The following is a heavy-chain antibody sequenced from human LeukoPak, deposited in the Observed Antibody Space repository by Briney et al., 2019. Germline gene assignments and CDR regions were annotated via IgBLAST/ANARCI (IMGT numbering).Heavy chain of an antibody. Sequence: ASVKVSCKASGYTFTSYGISWVRQAPGQGLEWMGWISAYNGNTNYAQRLQGRVTMTTDTSTSTAYMELRSPRSDDTAVYYCARAGSGSYYLRFDPWGQGTLVTVSS. CDR2: ISAYNGNT. V-gene: IGHV1-18*01. CDR3: ARAGSGSYYLRFDP. CDR1: GYTFTSYG. J-gene: IGHJ5*02. D-gene: IGHD1-26*01.